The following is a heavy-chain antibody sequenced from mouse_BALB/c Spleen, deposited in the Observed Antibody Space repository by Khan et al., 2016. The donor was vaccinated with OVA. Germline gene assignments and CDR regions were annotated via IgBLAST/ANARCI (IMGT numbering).Heavy chain of an antibody. Sequence: QVQLQQSGPELKKPGETVKISCKASGYTFTNYGINWVKQAPGKGLKWMGWINTYTGEPTYADDFKGRFAFSLETSASTAYLQINILKNEDTAKYFCARMKPYWYFDHWGAGTTVTVSS. J-gene: IGHJ1*01. V-gene: IGHV9-3-1*01. CDR3: ARMKPYWYFDH. CDR1: GYTFTNYG. CDR2: INTYTGEP.